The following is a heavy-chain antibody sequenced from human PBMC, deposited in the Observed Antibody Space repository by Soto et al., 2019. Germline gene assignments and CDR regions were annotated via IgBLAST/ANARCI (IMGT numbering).Heavy chain of an antibody. CDR1: GYTFTSYD. CDR3: ARGGVYNILTVYWGNWFAP. D-gene: IGHD3-9*01. V-gene: IGHV1-8*01. Sequence: ASVKVSCKASGYTFTSYDINWVRQATGQGLEWMGWMNPNSGNTGYAQKFQGRVTMTRNTSISTAYMELSSLRSEDTAVYYCARGGVYNILTVYWGNWFAPGGQGPLVTVSS. J-gene: IGHJ5*02. CDR2: MNPNSGNT.